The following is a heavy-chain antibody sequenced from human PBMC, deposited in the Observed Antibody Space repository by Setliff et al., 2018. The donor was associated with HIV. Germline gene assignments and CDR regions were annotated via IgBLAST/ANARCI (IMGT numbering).Heavy chain of an antibody. D-gene: IGHD2-2*01. CDR3: ARSRSTRDAFDT. CDR1: GFTFSSYW. Sequence: GGSLRLSCAASGFTFSSYWMSWVRQAPGKGLEWVSSISSSGSYIYYAGSLKGRFTISRDNARNSLYLDMNTLRAEDTALYYCARSRSTRDAFDTWGQGTMVTVSS. J-gene: IGHJ3*02. V-gene: IGHV3-21*01. CDR2: ISSSGSYI.